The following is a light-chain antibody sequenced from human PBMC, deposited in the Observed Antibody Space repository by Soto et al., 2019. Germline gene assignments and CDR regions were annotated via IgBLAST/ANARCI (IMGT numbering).Light chain of an antibody. CDR1: SSNIGSNY. Sequence: QSVLTQPPSASGTPGQRVTISCSGSSSNIGSNYVYWYQQLPGTAPKLLIYTTNQRPSGVPDRFSGSKSGTSASLAISGLRSEDEADYYCAAWDDNLSGRVVFGGGTQLTVL. CDR3: AAWDDNLSGRVV. CDR2: TTN. V-gene: IGLV1-47*01. J-gene: IGLJ2*01.